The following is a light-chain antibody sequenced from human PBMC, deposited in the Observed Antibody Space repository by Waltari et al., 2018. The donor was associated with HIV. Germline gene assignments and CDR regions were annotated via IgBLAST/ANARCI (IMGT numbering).Light chain of an antibody. CDR1: SSDVGGYDY. CDR3: SSYAGSNNLI. V-gene: IGLV2-8*01. J-gene: IGLJ2*01. Sequence: QSALTQPLSASGSPGQSVTISCNGTSSDVGGYDYVSWYQQHPGKAPKLMRYDVTKRPSGVPDRFSGSKSGSTASLTLSGLQAEDEADYYCSSYAGSNNLIFGGGTKLTVL. CDR2: DVT.